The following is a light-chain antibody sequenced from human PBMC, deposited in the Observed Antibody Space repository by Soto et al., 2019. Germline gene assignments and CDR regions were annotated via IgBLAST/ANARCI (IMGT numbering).Light chain of an antibody. CDR3: QQHNNWPPWT. Sequence: EIRMTQCPATLSVSPGERATLSCRASKSVSSNLAWYRQKPGQAPRLLIYAASTMATGVPARFSGSGSGAEVTLTISSLKSEDFAVYYCQQHNNWPPWTFGHGTKVDIK. V-gene: IGKV3D-15*01. J-gene: IGKJ1*01. CDR1: KSVSSN. CDR2: AAS.